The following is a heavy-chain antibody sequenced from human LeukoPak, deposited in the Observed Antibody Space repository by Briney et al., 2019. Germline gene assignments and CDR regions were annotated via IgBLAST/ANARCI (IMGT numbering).Heavy chain of an antibody. J-gene: IGHJ4*02. CDR2: ISSSGSTI. V-gene: IGHV3-48*03. CDR1: GFTYSSYE. D-gene: IGHD4-17*01. CDR3: ARDPLGRHDYGDYAPDY. Sequence: PGGSLRLSCGASGFTYSSYEMNWVRQAPGKGLEWVSYISSSGSTIYYSDSVKGRFTISRDNAKNSLYLQMNSLRAEDTAVYYCARDPLGRHDYGDYAPDYWGQGTLVTVSS.